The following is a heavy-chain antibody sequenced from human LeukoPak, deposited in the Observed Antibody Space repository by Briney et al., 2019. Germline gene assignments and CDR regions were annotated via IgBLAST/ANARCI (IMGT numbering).Heavy chain of an antibody. CDR3: ARASPAYYYGSGSFNSERAFDI. CDR1: GGTFSSYA. CDR2: IIPILGIA. J-gene: IGHJ3*02. V-gene: IGHV1-69*04. Sequence: SVKVSCKASGGTFSSYAISWVRQAPGQGLEWMGRIIPILGIANYAQKFQGRVTITADKSTSTAYMELSSLRSEDTAVYYCARASPAYYYGSGSFNSERAFDIWGQGTMVTVSS. D-gene: IGHD3-10*01.